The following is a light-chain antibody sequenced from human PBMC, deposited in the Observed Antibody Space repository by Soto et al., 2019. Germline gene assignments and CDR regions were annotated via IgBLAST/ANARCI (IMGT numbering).Light chain of an antibody. V-gene: IGLV2-14*01. CDR3: SSQTTASALDI. Sequence: QSALTQPASVSGSPGQSITISCTGTSSDVGAYNYVSWYQQHPGKAPKLIIYDVTNRPSGVSDRFSGSKSGNTASLAISGLQAEDEADYHCSSQTTASALDIFGGGTKLTVL. CDR1: SSDVGAYNY. CDR2: DVT. J-gene: IGLJ2*01.